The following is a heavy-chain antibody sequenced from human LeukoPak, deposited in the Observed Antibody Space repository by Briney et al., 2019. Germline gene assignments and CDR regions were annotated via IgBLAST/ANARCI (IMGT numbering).Heavy chain of an antibody. J-gene: IGHJ4*02. Sequence: SQTLSLTRAISGDSVSSTIAAWNWIRQSPSRGLEWLGRTYYRSKWNNEYAVSVKSRITINPDTSKNQVSLHLNSVTPDDTAVYYCGRDISAGIGHWGQGTLVTVSS. V-gene: IGHV6-1*01. D-gene: IGHD6-13*01. CDR1: GDSVSSTIAA. CDR3: GRDISAGIGH. CDR2: TYYRSKWNN.